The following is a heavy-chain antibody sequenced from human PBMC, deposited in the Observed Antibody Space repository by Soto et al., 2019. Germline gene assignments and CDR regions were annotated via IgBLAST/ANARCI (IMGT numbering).Heavy chain of an antibody. J-gene: IGHJ4*02. Sequence: QITLKESGPTLVRPTQTLTLTCTFSGFSLTTSGVGVGWIRQPPEKALEWLALIYWNDDKRYSPSLNNRLTIAKDSSKNQVVFTMTNMDPVDTATYYCAYSDSGWTWAHWGQGTPVT. V-gene: IGHV2-5*01. CDR2: IYWNDDK. CDR3: AYSDSGWTWAH. D-gene: IGHD6-19*01. CDR1: GFSLTTSGVG.